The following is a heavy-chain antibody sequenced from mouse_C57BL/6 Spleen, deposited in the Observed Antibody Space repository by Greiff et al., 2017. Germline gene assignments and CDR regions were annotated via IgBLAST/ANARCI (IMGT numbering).Heavy chain of an antibody. CDR1: GYTFTDYY. CDR2: INPNNGGT. Sequence: EVQLQQSGPELVKPGASVKISCKASGYTFTDYYMNWVKQSHGKSLEWIGDINPNNGGTSYNQKFKGKATLTVDKSSSTAYMELRSLTSEDSADYYCARGSNYFFFAYWGQGTLVTVSA. CDR3: ARGSNYFFFAY. J-gene: IGHJ3*01. V-gene: IGHV1-26*01. D-gene: IGHD2-5*01.